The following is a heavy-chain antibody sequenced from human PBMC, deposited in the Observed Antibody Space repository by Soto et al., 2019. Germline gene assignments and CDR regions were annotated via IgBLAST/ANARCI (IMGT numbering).Heavy chain of an antibody. CDR2: IKQDGSEK. CDR1: GFTFSSYW. V-gene: IGHV3-7*03. J-gene: IGHJ5*02. CDR3: ARDGSSSWSNWFDP. D-gene: IGHD6-13*01. Sequence: GGSLRLSCAASGFTFSSYWMSWVRQAPGKGLEWVANIKQDGSEKYYVDSVKGRFTISRDNAKNSLYLQMNSLRAEDTAVYYCARDGSSSWSNWFDPWGQGTLVTVSS.